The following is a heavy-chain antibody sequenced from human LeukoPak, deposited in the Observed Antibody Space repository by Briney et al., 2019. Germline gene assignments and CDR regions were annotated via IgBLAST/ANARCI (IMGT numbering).Heavy chain of an antibody. Sequence: GGSLRLSCAASGFTFSNYWLTWVRQAPGQGLEWVANIKQDGSEKHYVDSVKGRFTISRDNAKNSLYLQLNSLRVEDTAVYYCARDRGYSSFDYWGQGTLVSVSS. D-gene: IGHD4-23*01. CDR1: GFTFSNYW. V-gene: IGHV3-7*01. CDR3: ARDRGYSSFDY. CDR2: IKQDGSEK. J-gene: IGHJ4*02.